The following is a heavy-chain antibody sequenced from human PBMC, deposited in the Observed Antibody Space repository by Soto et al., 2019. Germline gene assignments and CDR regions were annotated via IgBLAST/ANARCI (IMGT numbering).Heavy chain of an antibody. D-gene: IGHD3-22*01. CDR3: ARGGDSSGYYQPFDY. CDR1: GGSISSGGYY. Sequence: SQTLSLTCTVSGGSISSGGYYWSWIRQHPGKGLEWIGYIYYSGSTYYNPSLKSRVTISVDTSKNQFSLKLSSVTAADTAVYYCARGGDSSGYYQPFDYWGQGTLVTVSS. CDR2: IYYSGST. J-gene: IGHJ4*02. V-gene: IGHV4-31*03.